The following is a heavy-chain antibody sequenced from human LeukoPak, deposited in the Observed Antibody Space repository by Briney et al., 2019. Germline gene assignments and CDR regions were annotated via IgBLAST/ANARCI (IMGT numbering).Heavy chain of an antibody. CDR2: IDTSGNT. CDR1: GGSISSYY. CDR3: ARVSSSWYQDWYFDL. D-gene: IGHD6-13*01. V-gene: IGHV4-4*07. Sequence: SETLSRTCTVSGGSISSYYWSWIRQPAGKGLEWIGRIDTSGNTNYKPSLKSRVTMSVDTSKKQFSLKLSSVTAADTAVYYCARVSSSWYQDWYFDLWGRGTLVTVSS. J-gene: IGHJ2*01.